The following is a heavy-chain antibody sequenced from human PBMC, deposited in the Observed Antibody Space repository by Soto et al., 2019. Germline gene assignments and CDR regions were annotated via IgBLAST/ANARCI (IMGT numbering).Heavy chain of an antibody. CDR1: GGCISSGDYY. V-gene: IGHV4-30-4*01. J-gene: IGHJ4*02. D-gene: IGHD5-12*01. CDR2: IYYRGST. CDR3: ARDYTRDGYNPPYFDY. Sequence: SXTLSLTGTVSGGCISSGDYYWSWICQPPGKGLEWIGYIYYRGSTYYNPSLNIRVTISVDTSKNQFSLMLGSVTAADTAVYYCARDYTRDGYNPPYFDYWGQGTLVTVSS.